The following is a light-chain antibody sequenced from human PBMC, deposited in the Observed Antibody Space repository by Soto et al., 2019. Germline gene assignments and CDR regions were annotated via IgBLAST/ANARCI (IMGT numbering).Light chain of an antibody. J-gene: IGLJ1*01. CDR2: ENN. CDR3: QYYNSSLSDYV. V-gene: IGLV1-40*01. Sequence: QSVLTQPPSVSEAPGQRVTISCTGSSSNIGAGYEAHWYQQVPGTAPKLLIYENNNRPSGVPDRFSGSKSGTSASLAITGLQAEDEAEYYCQYYNSSLSDYVFGTGTKLTVL. CDR1: SSNIGAGYE.